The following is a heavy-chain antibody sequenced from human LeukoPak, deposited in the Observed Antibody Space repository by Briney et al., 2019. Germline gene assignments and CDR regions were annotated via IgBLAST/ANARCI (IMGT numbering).Heavy chain of an antibody. J-gene: IGHJ4*02. CDR2: ISSSSSYI. D-gene: IGHD6-13*01. CDR1: GFALSSYA. CDR3: ARGIAAAGRCFDY. Sequence: GGSLRLSCAASGFALSSYAMSWVRQAPGKGLEWVSSISSSSSYIYYADSVKGRFTISRDNAKNSLYLQMNSPRAEDTAVYYCARGIAAAGRCFDYWGQGTLVTVSS. V-gene: IGHV3-21*01.